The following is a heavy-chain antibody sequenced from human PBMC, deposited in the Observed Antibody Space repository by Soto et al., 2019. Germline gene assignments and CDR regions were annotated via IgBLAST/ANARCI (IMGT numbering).Heavy chain of an antibody. V-gene: IGHV1-69*13. J-gene: IGHJ4*02. CDR1: GGTFSSYA. CDR3: ARVYYSSSSSSSPLDY. CDR2: IIPIFGTA. D-gene: IGHD6-6*01. Sequence: SVKVSCKASGGTFSSYAISWVRQAPGQGLEWMGGIIPIFGTANYAQKFQGRVTITADESTSTAYMELSSLRSEDTAVYYCARVYYSSSSSSSPLDYWGQGTLVTVSS.